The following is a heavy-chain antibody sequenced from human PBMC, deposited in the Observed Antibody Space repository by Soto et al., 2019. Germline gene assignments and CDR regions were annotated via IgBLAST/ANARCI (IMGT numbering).Heavy chain of an antibody. CDR1: GGSVSSGSYY. CDR3: ARDSRSSGWSAKYYYYGMDV. V-gene: IGHV4-61*01. J-gene: IGHJ6*02. CDR2: IYYSGST. Sequence: QVQLQESGPGLVKPSETLSLTCTVSGGSVSSGSYYWSWIRQPPGKGLEWIGYIYYSGSTNYNPSLKSRVTISVDTSKNQFSMKLSSVSAADTDVYYCARDSRSSGWSAKYYYYGMDVWGQGTTVTVSS. D-gene: IGHD6-19*01.